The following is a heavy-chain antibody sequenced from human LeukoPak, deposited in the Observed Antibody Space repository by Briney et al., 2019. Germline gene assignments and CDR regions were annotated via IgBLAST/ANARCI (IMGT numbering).Heavy chain of an antibody. CDR1: GFTFSSYA. Sequence: GGSLRLSCAASGFTFSSYALTWVRQAPGKGLEGGSSISGGGNNIYYSGSAKGRFNISSDNSQHILYLQMTSLRAEDTAVYFCARDIGAAAGFYLDYWGQGALVTVSP. D-gene: IGHD6-13*01. CDR3: ARDIGAAAGFYLDY. V-gene: IGHV3-23*01. CDR2: ISGGGNNI. J-gene: IGHJ4*02.